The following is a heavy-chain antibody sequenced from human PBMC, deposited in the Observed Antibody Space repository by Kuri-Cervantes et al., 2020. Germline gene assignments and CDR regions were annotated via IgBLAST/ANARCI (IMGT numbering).Heavy chain of an antibody. J-gene: IGHJ4*02. CDR1: GGTFSSYA. CDR2: IIPIFGTA. V-gene: IGHV1-69*13. D-gene: IGHD2-15*01. Sequence: SVKVSCKASGGTFSSYAISWVRQAPGQGLEWMGGIIPIFGTANYAQKFQGRVTITADESTSTAYMELSSLRSEDTAVYYCARRAPGIVVVVAATRSYYFDYWGQGTLVTVSS. CDR3: ARRAPGIVVVVAATRSYYFDY.